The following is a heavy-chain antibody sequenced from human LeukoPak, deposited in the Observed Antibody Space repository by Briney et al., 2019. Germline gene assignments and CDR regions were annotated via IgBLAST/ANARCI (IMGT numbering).Heavy chain of an antibody. Sequence: SETLSLTCAVYGGSFSGYYWSWIRQPPGKGLEWIGEINHSGSTNYNPSLKSRVTISVDTSKNQFSLKLSSVTAADTAAYYCARRVGDSSGYPLVGGTIDYWGQGTLVTVSS. V-gene: IGHV4-34*01. D-gene: IGHD3-22*01. CDR2: INHSGST. CDR1: GGSFSGYY. CDR3: ARRVGDSSGYPLVGGTIDY. J-gene: IGHJ4*02.